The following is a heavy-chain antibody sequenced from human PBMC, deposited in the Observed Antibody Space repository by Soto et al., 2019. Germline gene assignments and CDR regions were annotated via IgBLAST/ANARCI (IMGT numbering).Heavy chain of an antibody. Sequence: GESLKISCKGSGYSFTSYWIGWVRQMPGKGLEWMGIIYPGDSDTRYSPSFQGQVTISADKSISTAYLQWSSLKASDTAMYYCARPPYGSGSYYAFDIWGQGTMVTVSS. D-gene: IGHD3-10*01. J-gene: IGHJ3*02. CDR3: ARPPYGSGSYYAFDI. V-gene: IGHV5-51*01. CDR1: GYSFTSYW. CDR2: IYPGDSDT.